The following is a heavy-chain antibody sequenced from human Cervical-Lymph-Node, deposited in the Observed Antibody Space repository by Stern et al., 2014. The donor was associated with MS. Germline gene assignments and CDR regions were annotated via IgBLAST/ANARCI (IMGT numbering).Heavy chain of an antibody. D-gene: IGHD3-10*01. V-gene: IGHV1-69*01. J-gene: IGHJ5*02. CDR2: IVPMFAKA. CDR1: GGSFKSYA. Sequence: QVQLVESGAEVKKPGSSVRVSCKASGGSFKSYAFNWLRQAPGQGLEWMGEIVPMFAKANYAHKFQGSVTVTADEATNTVYMELSFLTSEDTAVYYCARERSIHYPAFAPWGQGTLVTVSS. CDR3: ARERSIHYPAFAP.